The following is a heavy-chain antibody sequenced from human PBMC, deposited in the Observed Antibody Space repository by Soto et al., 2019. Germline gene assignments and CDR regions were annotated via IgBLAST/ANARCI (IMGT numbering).Heavy chain of an antibody. CDR2: IYYSGST. CDR3: ARFDPKGGWFDP. CDR1: GGSISSGDYY. V-gene: IGHV4-30-4*01. D-gene: IGHD3-9*01. J-gene: IGHJ5*02. Sequence: QVQLQESGPGLVKPSQTLSLTCTVSGGSISSGDYYWSWIRQPPGKGLEWIGYIYYSGSTYYNPSLQRRVTISVDTSKNQFSLKLSSGTAAETAVYYCARFDPKGGWFDPRGQGTLVTVSS.